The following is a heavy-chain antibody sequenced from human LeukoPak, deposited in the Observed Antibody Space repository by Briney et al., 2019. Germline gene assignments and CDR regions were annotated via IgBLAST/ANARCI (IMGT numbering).Heavy chain of an antibody. CDR2: ISWNSGSI. D-gene: IGHD3-9*01. CDR3: GKESLLRYFDY. V-gene: IGHV3-9*03. CDR1: GFTFDDYA. J-gene: IGHJ4*02. Sequence: QSGGSLRLSCAASGFTFDDYAMHWVRQAPGKGLEWVSGISWNSGSIGYADSVKGRFTISRDNAKNSLYLQMNSLRAEDMALYYCGKESLLRYFDYWGQGTLVTVSS.